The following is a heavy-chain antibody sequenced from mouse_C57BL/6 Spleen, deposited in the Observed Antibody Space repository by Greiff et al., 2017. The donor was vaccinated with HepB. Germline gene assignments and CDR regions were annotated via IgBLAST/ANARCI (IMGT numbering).Heavy chain of an antibody. D-gene: IGHD2-2*01. Sequence: QVQLQQPGAELVRPGSSVKLSCKASGYTFTSYWMHWVKQRPIQGLEWIGNIDPSDSETHYNQKFKDKATLTVDKSSSTAYMQLSSLTSEDSAVYYCARPRVYGYDVYYYAMDYWGQGTSVTVSS. J-gene: IGHJ4*01. CDR2: IDPSDSET. CDR1: GYTFTSYW. CDR3: ARPRVYGYDVYYYAMDY. V-gene: IGHV1-52*01.